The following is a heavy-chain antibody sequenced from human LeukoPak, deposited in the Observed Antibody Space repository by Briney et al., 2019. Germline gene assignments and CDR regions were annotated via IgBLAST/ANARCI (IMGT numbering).Heavy chain of an antibody. CDR1: GFTFSSYA. CDR2: ISGSGGST. D-gene: IGHD3-3*01. Sequence: PGGSLRLSCAASGFTFSSYAMSWVRQAPGKGLEWVSAISGSGGSTYYADSVKGRFTISRDNSKNTLYLQMNSLRAEDTAVYYCAKLEDFYDFWSGLYYFDYWGQGTLVTVSS. J-gene: IGHJ4*02. CDR3: AKLEDFYDFWSGLYYFDY. V-gene: IGHV3-23*01.